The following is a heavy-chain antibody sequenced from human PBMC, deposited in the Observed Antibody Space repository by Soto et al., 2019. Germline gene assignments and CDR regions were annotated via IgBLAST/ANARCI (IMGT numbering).Heavy chain of an antibody. CDR3: AKDFKAGDCSSTSCYDNFDY. CDR1: GFTFSSYA. V-gene: IGHV3-23*01. CDR2: ISGSGGST. J-gene: IGHJ4*02. D-gene: IGHD2-2*01. Sequence: PGGSLRLSCAASGFTFSSYAMSWVRQAPGKGLEWVSAISGSGGSTYYADSVKGRFTISRDNSKNTLYLQMNSLRAEDTAVYYCAKDFKAGDCSSTSCYDNFDYWGQGTLVTVSS.